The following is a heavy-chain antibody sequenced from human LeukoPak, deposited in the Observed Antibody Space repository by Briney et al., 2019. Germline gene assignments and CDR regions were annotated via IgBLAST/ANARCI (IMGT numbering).Heavy chain of an antibody. CDR2: INPKNAAT. CDR1: GYTFTSYY. Sequence: ASVKVSCKASGYTFTSYYMHWVRQAPGQGLEWMGWINPKNAATNYAQKFQGRVTMTRDTSSGTVYMELSSLSSDDAAVYYCARTLYIAAAPGGLDYWGQGTLVTVSS. D-gene: IGHD6-13*01. V-gene: IGHV1-2*02. J-gene: IGHJ4*02. CDR3: ARTLYIAAAPGGLDY.